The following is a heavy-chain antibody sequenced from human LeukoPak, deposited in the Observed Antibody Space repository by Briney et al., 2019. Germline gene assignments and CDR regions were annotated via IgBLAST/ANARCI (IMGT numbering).Heavy chain of an antibody. CDR2: MSAYNGNT. CDR3: ARDPGLAAADLENHYYYYYGMDV. CDR1: GYTFTSYG. V-gene: IGHV1-18*01. D-gene: IGHD6-13*01. J-gene: IGHJ6*02. Sequence: ASVKVSCKASGYTFTSYGISWVRQAPGQGLEWMGWMSAYNGNTNYAQKLQGRVTMTTDTSTSTAYMELRSLRSDDTAVYYCARDPGLAAADLENHYYYYYGMDVWGQGTTVTVSS.